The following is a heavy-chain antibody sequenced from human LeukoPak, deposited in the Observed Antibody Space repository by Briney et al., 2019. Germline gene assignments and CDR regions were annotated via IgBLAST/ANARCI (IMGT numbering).Heavy chain of an antibody. V-gene: IGHV5-10-1*01. Sequence: GESLKITCKGSGYSLTSYWISWVRQMPGKGLEWMGRIDPSDSYTNYSPSFQGHVTISADKSISTAYLQWSSLKASDTAMYYCARREGDWFDPWGQGTLVTVSS. CDR3: ARREGDWFDP. CDR1: GYSLTSYW. J-gene: IGHJ5*02. CDR2: IDPSDSYT.